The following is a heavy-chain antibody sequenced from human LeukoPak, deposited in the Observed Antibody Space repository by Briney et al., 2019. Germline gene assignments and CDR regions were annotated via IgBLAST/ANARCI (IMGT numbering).Heavy chain of an antibody. CDR1: GGSISSSSYY. D-gene: IGHD3-22*01. J-gene: IGHJ4*02. CDR3: ARCYYYDSSGPDY. Sequence: SETLSLTCTVSGGSISSSSYYWGWIRQPPGKGLEWIGSIYYSGSTYYNPSLKGRVTISVDTSKNQFSLKLSSVTAADTAVYYCARCYYYDSSGPDYWGQGTLVTVSS. CDR2: IYYSGST. V-gene: IGHV4-39*01.